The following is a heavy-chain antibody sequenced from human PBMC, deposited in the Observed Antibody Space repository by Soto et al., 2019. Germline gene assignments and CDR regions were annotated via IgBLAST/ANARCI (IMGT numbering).Heavy chain of an antibody. J-gene: IGHJ4*02. V-gene: IGHV3-30*18. CDR2: ISYDGSNK. CDR1: GFTFSSYG. D-gene: IGHD4-17*01. CDR3: AKDGGDHYAIDY. Sequence: QVPLVESGGGVVQPGRSLRLSCAASGFTFSSYGMHWVRQAPGKGLEWVAVISYDGSNKYYADSVKGRFTISRDNSKNTLYLQMNSLRAEDTAVYYCAKDGGDHYAIDYWGQGTLVTVSS.